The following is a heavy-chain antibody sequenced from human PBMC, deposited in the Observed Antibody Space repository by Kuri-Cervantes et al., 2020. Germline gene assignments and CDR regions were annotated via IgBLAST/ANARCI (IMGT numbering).Heavy chain of an antibody. CDR1: GFTFSSYG. CDR3: ARDGESSGWYSNYYYYMDV. J-gene: IGHJ6*03. D-gene: IGHD6-19*01. Sequence: GGSLRLSCAASGFTFSSYGMHWVRQAPGKGLEWVSSISSSRNYIYYADSVKGRFTISRDNAKSSLYLQMNSLRAEDTAVYYCARDGESSGWYSNYYYYMDVWGKGTTVTVSS. CDR2: ISSSRNYI. V-gene: IGHV3-21*01.